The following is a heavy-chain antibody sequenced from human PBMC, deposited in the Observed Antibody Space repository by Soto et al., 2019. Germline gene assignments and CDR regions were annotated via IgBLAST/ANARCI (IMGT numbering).Heavy chain of an antibody. CDR1: GFTFSSYA. D-gene: IGHD6-19*01. CDR3: AKGRAPIGYSSGWSPY. Sequence: GGSLRLSCAASGFTFSSYAMSWVRQAPGKGLEWVSAISGSGGSTYYADSVKGRFTISRDNSKNTLYLQMNSLRAEDTAVYYCAKGRAPIGYSSGWSPYWGQGTLVTVSS. J-gene: IGHJ4*02. CDR2: ISGSGGST. V-gene: IGHV3-23*01.